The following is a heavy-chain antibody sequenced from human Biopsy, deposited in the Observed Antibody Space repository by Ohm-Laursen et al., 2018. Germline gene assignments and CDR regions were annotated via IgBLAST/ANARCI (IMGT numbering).Heavy chain of an antibody. D-gene: IGHD2/OR15-2a*01. CDR3: ARATNSTGWPYYYFYGMDV. Sequence: SETLSLTCTVSGGSISSDYWSWIRQPPGKGLEWIGYISNRGSTNYNPSLRGRVTISVDTSKKQFSLKLNSVTAADTAVYYCARATNSTGWPYYYFYGMDVWGQGTTVTVSS. CDR2: ISNRGST. J-gene: IGHJ6*02. V-gene: IGHV4-59*01. CDR1: GGSISSDY.